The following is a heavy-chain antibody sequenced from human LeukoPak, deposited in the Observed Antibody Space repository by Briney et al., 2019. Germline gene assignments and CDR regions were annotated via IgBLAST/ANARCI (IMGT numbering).Heavy chain of an antibody. Sequence: PSQTLSLTCTVSGGSISSGSYYWSWIRQPAGKGLEWIGRIYTSGSTNYNPSLKSRVTISVDTSKNQFSLKLSSVTAADTAVYYCARLPPHYYDSSGFHKNDYFDYWGQGTLVTVSS. CDR3: ARLPPHYYDSSGFHKNDYFDY. D-gene: IGHD3-22*01. J-gene: IGHJ4*02. CDR2: IYTSGST. V-gene: IGHV4-61*02. CDR1: GGSISSGSYY.